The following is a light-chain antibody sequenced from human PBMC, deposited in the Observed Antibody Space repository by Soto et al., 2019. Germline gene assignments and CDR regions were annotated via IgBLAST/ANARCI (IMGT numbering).Light chain of an antibody. CDR2: AAS. V-gene: IGKV1-39*01. Sequence: DLQMTQSPSSLSASVGDRVTITCRASQSISSYLNWYQQKPGIAPKLLIYAASSLQSGVPSRFSGSGSGTDFTLTISSLQPEDFATYYCQQSYSTPRTFGQGTKVEIK. CDR3: QQSYSTPRT. J-gene: IGKJ1*01. CDR1: QSISSY.